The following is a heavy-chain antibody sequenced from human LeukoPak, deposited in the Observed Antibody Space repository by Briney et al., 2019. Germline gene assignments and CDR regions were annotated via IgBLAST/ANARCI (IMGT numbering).Heavy chain of an antibody. V-gene: IGHV4-34*01. CDR1: GGSFSGYY. J-gene: IGHJ4*02. D-gene: IGHD7-27*01. CDR3: ARFSAAPLGRAYFDY. Sequence: PSETLSLTCAVYGGSFSGYYWSWIRQPPGKGLEWIGEINHSGSTNYNPSLKSRVTISVDTSKNQFSLKLSSVTAADTAVYYCARFSAAPLGRAYFDYWGQGTLVTVSS. CDR2: INHSGST.